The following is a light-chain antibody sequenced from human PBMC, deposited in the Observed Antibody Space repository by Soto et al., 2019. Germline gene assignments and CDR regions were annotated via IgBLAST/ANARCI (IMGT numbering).Light chain of an antibody. CDR3: AAWDDSLNASYV. Sequence: QSVLTQTPSASGTPGQRVTISCSGSSSNIGSNTVNWYQQLPGTAPKLLIYSNHQRPSGVPDRFSGSKSGTSASLAISGLQSEDESDYYCAAWDDSLNASYVFRTGTKVTVL. J-gene: IGLJ1*01. V-gene: IGLV1-44*01. CDR2: SNH. CDR1: SSNIGSNT.